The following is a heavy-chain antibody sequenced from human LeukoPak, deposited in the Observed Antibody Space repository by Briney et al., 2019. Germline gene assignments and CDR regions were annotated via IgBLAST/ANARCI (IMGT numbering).Heavy chain of an antibody. J-gene: IGHJ4*02. D-gene: IGHD3-9*01. Sequence: GGSLRLSCAASGFTFSSYWMSWVRQAPGKGLEWVANIKQDGSEKYYVDSVKGRFTISRDNAKNSLYLQINSLRAEDTAVYYCARHFSFYDILTGSPPDYWGQGTLVTVSS. CDR1: GFTFSSYW. CDR3: ARHFSFYDILTGSPPDY. V-gene: IGHV3-7*03. CDR2: IKQDGSEK.